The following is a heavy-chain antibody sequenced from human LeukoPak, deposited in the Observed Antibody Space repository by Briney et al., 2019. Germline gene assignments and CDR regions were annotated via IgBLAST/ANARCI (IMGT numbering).Heavy chain of an antibody. CDR2: ISAYNGNK. CDR1: GYNFTSYG. CDR3: AREEYVWGGYRCLDY. J-gene: IGHJ4*02. V-gene: IGHV1-18*01. D-gene: IGHD3-16*02. Sequence: GASVKVSCKASGYNFTSYGISGVRQAPGQGLEWMGWISAYNGNKNYAQKLQGRVTMTTDTSTSTAYMELRSLRSDDTAVYYCAREEYVWGGYRCLDYWGQGTLVTVSS.